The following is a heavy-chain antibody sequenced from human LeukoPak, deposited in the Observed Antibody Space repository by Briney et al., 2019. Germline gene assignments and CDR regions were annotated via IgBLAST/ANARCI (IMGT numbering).Heavy chain of an antibody. J-gene: IGHJ4*02. CDR2: IYYSGSP. CDR1: GGSINSSNYF. Sequence: KSSETLSLTCTVSGGSINSSNYFWGWIRQPPGKGLEWIGSIYYSGSPYYNPSLKSRVIISVETSKTQFSLKLSSVTAADTAVYYCARQWYNWNSNNYFDYWGQGTLVTVSS. CDR3: ARQWYNWNSNNYFDY. V-gene: IGHV4-39*01. D-gene: IGHD1-7*01.